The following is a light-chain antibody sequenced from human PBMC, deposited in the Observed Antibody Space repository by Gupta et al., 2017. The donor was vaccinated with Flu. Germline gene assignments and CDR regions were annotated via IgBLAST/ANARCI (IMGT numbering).Light chain of an antibody. V-gene: IGKV1-39*01. J-gene: IGKJ4*01. Sequence: DIHMTQSPSSLSASVADRVTITCRASQSISSYLNWYQQKPGKAPKLLIYAASSLQSGIPSRFSGSGSGTEFTLTISSLQPEDFATYYCQQSYSTPPLTFGGGTKVEIK. CDR1: QSISSY. CDR2: AAS. CDR3: QQSYSTPPLT.